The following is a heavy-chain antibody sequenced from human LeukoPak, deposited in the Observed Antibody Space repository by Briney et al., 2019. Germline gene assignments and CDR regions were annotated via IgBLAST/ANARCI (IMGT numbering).Heavy chain of an antibody. Sequence: GGSLRLSCAASGFTFSSYAMHWVCQAPGKGLEWVAVISYDGSNKYCADSVKGRFTISRDNSKNTLYLQMNSLRTEDTAVYYCAREVITMVRGGRTFDPWGQGTLVTVSS. CDR1: GFTFSSYA. D-gene: IGHD3-10*01. V-gene: IGHV3-30*04. CDR2: ISYDGSNK. CDR3: AREVITMVRGGRTFDP. J-gene: IGHJ5*02.